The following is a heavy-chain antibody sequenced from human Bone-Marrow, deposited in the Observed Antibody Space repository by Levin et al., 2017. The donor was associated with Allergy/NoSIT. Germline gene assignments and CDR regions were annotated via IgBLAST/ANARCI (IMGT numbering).Heavy chain of an antibody. D-gene: IGHD1-14*01. J-gene: IGHJ4*02. V-gene: IGHV4-39*01. Sequence: PSETLSLTCTGSGGSISSSSYYWGWVRQPPGKGLEWIGSIYYTGDTYYNPSLKNRVAISVDTSKNQFSLKLSSVTAADTAVYFCARRYTTRVDYWGQGTLVTVSS. CDR2: IYYTGDT. CDR1: GGSISSSSYY. CDR3: ARRYTTRVDY.